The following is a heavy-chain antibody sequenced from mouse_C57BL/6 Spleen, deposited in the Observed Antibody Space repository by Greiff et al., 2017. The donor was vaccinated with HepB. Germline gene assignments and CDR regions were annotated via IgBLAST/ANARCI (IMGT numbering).Heavy chain of an antibody. CDR1: GYTFTSYW. CDR2: IHPNSGST. Sequence: QVQLKQPGAELVKPGASVKLSCKASGYTFTSYWMHWVKQRPGQGLEWIGMIHPNSGSTNYNEKFKSKATLTVDKSSSTAYMQLSSLTSEDSAVYYCARRDNYYAMDYWGQGTSVTVSS. V-gene: IGHV1-64*01. J-gene: IGHJ4*01. CDR3: ARRDNYYAMDY.